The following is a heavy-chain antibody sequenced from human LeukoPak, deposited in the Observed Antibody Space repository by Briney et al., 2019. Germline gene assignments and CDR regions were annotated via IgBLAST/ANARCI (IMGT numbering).Heavy chain of an antibody. CDR1: GGSISSSSYY. Sequence: PSETLSLTCTVSGGSISSSSYYWGWIRQPPGKGLEWIGSVYYSGGTYYNPSLKSRVTISVDTSKNQFSLKLSSVTAADTAVYCCARDSSSSDAFDIWGQGTMVTVSS. J-gene: IGHJ3*02. D-gene: IGHD2-2*01. V-gene: IGHV4-39*01. CDR3: ARDSSSSDAFDI. CDR2: VYYSGGT.